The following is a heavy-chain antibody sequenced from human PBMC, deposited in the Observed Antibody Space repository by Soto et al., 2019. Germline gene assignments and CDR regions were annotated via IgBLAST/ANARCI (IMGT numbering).Heavy chain of an antibody. CDR2: ISYDGSNK. V-gene: IGHV3-30-3*01. J-gene: IGHJ4*02. CDR1: GFTFSSYP. Sequence: QVQLEESGGGGVQPGTSLRLSCEASGFTFSSYPMYWVRQAPGKGLQWVALISYDGSNKYYADSVKGRFTISRDNSKNTLYLQMNSLTDGDTDVYYCARGGEVRPFFDYWGQGTLLTVCS. D-gene: IGHD3-10*01. CDR3: ARGGEVRPFFDY.